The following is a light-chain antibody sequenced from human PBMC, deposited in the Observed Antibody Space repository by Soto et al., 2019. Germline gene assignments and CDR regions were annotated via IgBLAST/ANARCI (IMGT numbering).Light chain of an antibody. V-gene: IGLV7-43*01. CDR2: RIS. CDR1: TGAVTSADH. J-gene: IGLJ1*01. Sequence: QAVVTQEPSLAVSPGGTVTLTCTSSTGAVTSADHPNWIQHKPGQAPRTLIYRISLKHSWTPDRFSGSLLGDKAALTLSGVEPEDEADYYCLLYSGGSYVLGTGTKLTVL. CDR3: LLYSGGSYV.